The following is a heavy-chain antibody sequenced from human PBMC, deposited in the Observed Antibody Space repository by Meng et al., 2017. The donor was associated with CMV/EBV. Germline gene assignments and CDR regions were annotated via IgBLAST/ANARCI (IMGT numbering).Heavy chain of an antibody. CDR2: INPNSGGT. V-gene: IGHV1-2*02. CDR3: ARATDQQYCSGGSCYSGGYFDY. Sequence: QVQLVQSGAEVKKPGASVKVSCKASGYTFTGYYMHWVRQAPGQGLEWMGWINPNSGGTNYAQKFQGRVTMTRDTSISTAYMELSRLRSDDTAVYYCARATDQQYCSGGSCYSGGYFDYWGQGTLVTVSS. CDR1: GYTFTGYY. D-gene: IGHD2-15*01. J-gene: IGHJ4*02.